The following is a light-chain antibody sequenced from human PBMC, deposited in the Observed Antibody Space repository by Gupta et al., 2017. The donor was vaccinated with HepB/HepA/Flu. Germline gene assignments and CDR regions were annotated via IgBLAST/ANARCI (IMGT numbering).Light chain of an antibody. Sequence: QMTLSPSSLSASVGDRVTITCRASQSISSYLNGYQQKTGKDPKLLIDAAASLQSGVPSRLSGSRSGTDYTLTISRLQPEDVATDYCQQSYSTTRALTFGGGTKVEIK. J-gene: IGKJ4*01. CDR2: AAA. CDR1: QSISSY. V-gene: IGKV1-39*01. CDR3: QQSYSTTRALT.